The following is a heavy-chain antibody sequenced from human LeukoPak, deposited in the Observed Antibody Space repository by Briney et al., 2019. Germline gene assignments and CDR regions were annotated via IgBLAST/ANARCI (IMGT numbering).Heavy chain of an antibody. CDR3: AKDRDPEYFDY. Sequence: GGSLRLSCAASGFTFSSYGMHWVCQAPGKGLEWVAVISYDGSNKYYADSVKGRFTISRDNSKNTLYLQMNSLRAEDTAVYYCAKDRDPEYFDYWGQGTLVTVSS. CDR1: GFTFSSYG. CDR2: ISYDGSNK. J-gene: IGHJ4*02. V-gene: IGHV3-30*18.